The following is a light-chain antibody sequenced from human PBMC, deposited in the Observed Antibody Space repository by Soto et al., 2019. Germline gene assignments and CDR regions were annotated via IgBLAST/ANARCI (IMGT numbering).Light chain of an antibody. CDR1: QSISNH. Sequence: DIQMTQSPSSLSASVRDRITITCRASQSISNHLNWYQQKQGKGPNLLIYAASSLQRGVPSRFSGSGAGRDCVLPISSRQPEDSATYYCQQSYGTPWTFGQGTQVAIK. J-gene: IGKJ1*01. CDR2: AAS. CDR3: QQSYGTPWT. V-gene: IGKV1-39*01.